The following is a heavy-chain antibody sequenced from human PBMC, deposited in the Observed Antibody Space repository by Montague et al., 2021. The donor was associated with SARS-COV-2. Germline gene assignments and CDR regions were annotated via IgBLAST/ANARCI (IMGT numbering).Heavy chain of an antibody. D-gene: IGHD1-26*01. CDR2: IYYSGST. CDR3: VEVVGAADY. CDR1: GGSISSSSYY. J-gene: IGHJ4*02. V-gene: IGHV4-39*01. Sequence: SETLSLTCTVSGGSISSSSYYWGWIRQPPGKGLEWIESIYYSGSTYYNPSPKSRVTISVDTSKNQFSLKLSSVTAADTAVYYCVEVVGAADYWGQGTLVTVSS.